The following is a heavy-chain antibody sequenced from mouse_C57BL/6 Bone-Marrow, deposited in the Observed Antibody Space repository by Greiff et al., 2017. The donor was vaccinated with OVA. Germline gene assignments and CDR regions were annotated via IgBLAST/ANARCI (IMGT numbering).Heavy chain of an antibody. Sequence: EVQRVESGGGLVQPKGSLKLSCAASGFTFNTYAMHWVRQAPGKGLEWVARIRSKSSNYATYYADSVKDRFTISRDDSQSMLYLQMNNLKTEDTAMYYCVRAASYYYGSSWDWYFDVWGTGTTVTVSS. CDR3: VRAASYYYGSSWDWYFDV. V-gene: IGHV10-3*01. J-gene: IGHJ1*03. CDR1: GFTFNTYA. D-gene: IGHD1-1*01. CDR2: IRSKSSNYAT.